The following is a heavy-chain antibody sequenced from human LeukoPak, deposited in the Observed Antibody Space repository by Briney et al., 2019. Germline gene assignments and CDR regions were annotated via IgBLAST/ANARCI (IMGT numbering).Heavy chain of an antibody. CDR2: ISSSSSTI. J-gene: IGHJ4*02. Sequence: GGSLRLSCAASGFTFSSYSMNWVRQAPGKGLEWVSYISSSSSTIYYADSVKGRFTISRDNAKNSLYLQMNSLRDEDTAVYYCARTSYGGNSRGFDYWGQGTLVTVSS. CDR3: ARTSYGGNSRGFDY. D-gene: IGHD4-23*01. V-gene: IGHV3-48*02. CDR1: GFTFSSYS.